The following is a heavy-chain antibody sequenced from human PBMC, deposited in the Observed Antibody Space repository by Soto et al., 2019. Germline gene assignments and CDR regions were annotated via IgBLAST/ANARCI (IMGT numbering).Heavy chain of an antibody. CDR1: GFTFNTYA. CDR2: ISGSGGST. V-gene: IGHV3-23*01. Sequence: EVQLLESGGGLVQPGGSLRLSCAASGFTFNTYAMSWVRQAPGEGLEWVSGISGSGGSTYYADSVKGRFTISRDNSKNALYLQMNSLRAEDTAVYYGARAYSSTWYSFEYWGQGTLVTVSS. D-gene: IGHD6-13*01. J-gene: IGHJ4*02. CDR3: ARAYSSTWYSFEY.